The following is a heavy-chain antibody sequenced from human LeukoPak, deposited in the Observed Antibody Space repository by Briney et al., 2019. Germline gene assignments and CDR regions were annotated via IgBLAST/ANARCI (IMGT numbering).Heavy chain of an antibody. CDR1: GFTVSSNF. J-gene: IGHJ5*02. CDR3: ARDLYGQFDP. Sequence: GGSLRLSCAASGFTVSSNFMSWVRQAPGKGLEWVSVIYSGGSTYYADSVKGRFTISRDNSKNTLYLQMNSLRAEDTAVYFCARDLYGQFDPWGQRTLVTVSS. V-gene: IGHV3-66*01. D-gene: IGHD2-2*02. CDR2: IYSGGST.